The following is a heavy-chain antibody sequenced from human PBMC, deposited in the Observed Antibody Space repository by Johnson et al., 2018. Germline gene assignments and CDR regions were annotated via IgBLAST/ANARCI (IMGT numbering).Heavy chain of an antibody. CDR2: IKSKTDGGTT. J-gene: IGHJ3*02. CDR1: GFTFSNAW. CDR3: TTDLGRGIAVAGVGDAFDI. D-gene: IGHD6-19*01. Sequence: VQLVESGGGLVKPGGSLRLSCAASGFTFSNAWMNWVRQAPGKGLEWVGRIKSKTDGGTTDYAAPVKGRLTISRDDSKNTLYLQMNSLKTEDTAVYYSTTDLGRGIAVAGVGDAFDIWGLGTMVTVSS. V-gene: IGHV3-15*07.